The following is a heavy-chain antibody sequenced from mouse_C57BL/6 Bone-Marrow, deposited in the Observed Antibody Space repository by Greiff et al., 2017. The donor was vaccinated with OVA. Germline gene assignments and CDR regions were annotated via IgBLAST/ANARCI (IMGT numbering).Heavy chain of an antibody. CDR1: GYTFTSSW. CDR2: IHPNSGST. CDR3: AREGDGNFYFDY. V-gene: IGHV1-64*01. J-gene: IGHJ2*01. D-gene: IGHD2-1*01. Sequence: VQLQQPGAELVKPGASVKLSCKASGYTFTSSWMHWVKQRPGQGLEWIGMIHPNSGSTNYNEKFKSKATLTVDKSSSTAYMQLSSLTSEDSAVYYCAREGDGNFYFDYWGQGTTLTVSS.